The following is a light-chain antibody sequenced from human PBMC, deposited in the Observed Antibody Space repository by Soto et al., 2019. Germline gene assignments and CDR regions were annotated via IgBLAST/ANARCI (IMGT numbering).Light chain of an antibody. V-gene: IGLV4-69*01. J-gene: IGLJ2*01. CDR3: QTWGTGIVV. Sequence: QPVLTQSPSASASLGASVKLTCTLSSGHNTYAIAWHQQQPEKGPRYLMKLNSDGSHSKGDGIPDRFSGSSFGAERYLTISSLQSEDEADYYCQTWGTGIVVFGGGTKLTVL. CDR2: LNSDGSH. CDR1: SGHNTYA.